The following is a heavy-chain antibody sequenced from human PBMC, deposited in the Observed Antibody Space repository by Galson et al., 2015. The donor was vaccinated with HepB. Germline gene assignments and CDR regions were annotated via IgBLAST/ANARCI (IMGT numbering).Heavy chain of an antibody. D-gene: IGHD3-10*01. J-gene: IGHJ4*02. CDR3: ANWDGFGELLQLGFDY. V-gene: IGHV3-30*18. Sequence: SLRLSCAASGFTFSSYGMHWVRQAPGKGLEWVAVISYDGSNKYYADSVKGRFTISRDNSKNTLYLQMNSLRAEDTAVYYCANWDGFGELLQLGFDYWGQGTLVTVSS. CDR2: ISYDGSNK. CDR1: GFTFSSYG.